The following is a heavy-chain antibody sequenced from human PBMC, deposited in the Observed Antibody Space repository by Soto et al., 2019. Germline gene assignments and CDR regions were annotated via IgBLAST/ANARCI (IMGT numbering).Heavy chain of an antibody. CDR2: LWYVGSTK. Sequence: PGVPLRLSYTASGCTIRGHGIRRVRQDPGKGLAWVPVLWYVGSTKYYPDSVKGRFTISRDNSKNTLYLQMNSLRAEDTAVYYCTRRGPIGVYGMGICGEATSVTVSS. V-gene: IGHV3-33*01. D-gene: IGHD2-8*01. CDR1: GCTIRGHG. CDR3: TRRGPIGVYGMGI. J-gene: IGHJ6*02.